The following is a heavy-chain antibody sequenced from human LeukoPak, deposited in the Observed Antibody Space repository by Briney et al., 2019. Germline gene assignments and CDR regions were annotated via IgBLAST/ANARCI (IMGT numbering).Heavy chain of an antibody. CDR3: VRDRLRRPYYFDH. CDR1: RFTFSSYA. CDR2: VSSDGSYR. Sequence: PGRSLRLSCAASRFTFSSYALHWVRQAPGKGLEWVALVSSDGSYRHYPDSVKDRFTISRDNSKNTLWLQIDSLRNEDTAVYYCVRDRLRRPYYFDHWGQGTLVTVST. J-gene: IGHJ4*02. V-gene: IGHV3-30*04. D-gene: IGHD3-16*01.